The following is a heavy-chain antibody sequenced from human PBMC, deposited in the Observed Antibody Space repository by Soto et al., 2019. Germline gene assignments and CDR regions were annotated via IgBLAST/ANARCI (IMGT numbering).Heavy chain of an antibody. CDR2: INPNSGGT. D-gene: IGHD1-7*01. Sequence: ASVKGSCKAPGYTFTGYYMHSLRQAPGQGLEWMGWINPNSGGTNYAQKFQGWVTMTRDTSISTAYMELSRLRSDDTAVYYCARESGITGTIGVSWFDPWGQGTLVTVSS. CDR3: ARESGITGTIGVSWFDP. J-gene: IGHJ5*02. CDR1: GYTFTGYY. V-gene: IGHV1-2*04.